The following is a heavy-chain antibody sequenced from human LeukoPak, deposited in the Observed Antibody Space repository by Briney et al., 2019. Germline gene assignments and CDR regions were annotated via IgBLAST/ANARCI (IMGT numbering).Heavy chain of an antibody. D-gene: IGHD6-13*01. CDR2: IYYSGST. V-gene: IGHV4-31*03. CDR3: ARDLIPGIAAAGTPND. Sequence: SETLSLTCTVSGGSISSGGYSWSWLRQHPGKGLEWIGYIYYSGSTYYNPSLKSRVTISVDTSKNQFSLKLSSVTAADTAVYYCARDLIPGIAAAGTPNDWGQGTLVTVSS. CDR1: GGSISSGGYS. J-gene: IGHJ4*02.